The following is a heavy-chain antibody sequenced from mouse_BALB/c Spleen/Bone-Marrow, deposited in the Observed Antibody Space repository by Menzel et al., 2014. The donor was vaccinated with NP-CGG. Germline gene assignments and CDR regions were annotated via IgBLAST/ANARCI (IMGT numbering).Heavy chain of an antibody. V-gene: IGHV1-12*01. CDR3: ASRGGYYAMDY. J-gene: IGHJ4*01. CDR1: GCTFTSYN. Sequence: QVQLQQSGAELVKPGASVKMSCKASGCTFTSYNMHWVKQTPGQGLEWIGAIYPGNGDTSYNQKFKGKATLTADKSSSTAYMQLSSLTSEDSAVYYCASRGGYYAMDYWGQGTSVTVSS. CDR2: IYPGNGDT.